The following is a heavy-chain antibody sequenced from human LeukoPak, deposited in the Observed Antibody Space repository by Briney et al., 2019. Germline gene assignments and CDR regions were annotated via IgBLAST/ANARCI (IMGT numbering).Heavy chain of an antibody. D-gene: IGHD3-3*01. CDR3: ARDFWSGFRLYYFDY. CDR1: GGSFSGYY. Sequence: SETLSLTCAVYGGSFSGYYWSWIRQPPGKGLEWIGEINHSGSTNYNPSLKSRVTISVDTSKNQFSLKLSSVTAADTAVYYCARDFWSGFRLYYFDYWGQGTLVTVSS. J-gene: IGHJ4*02. CDR2: INHSGST. V-gene: IGHV4-34*01.